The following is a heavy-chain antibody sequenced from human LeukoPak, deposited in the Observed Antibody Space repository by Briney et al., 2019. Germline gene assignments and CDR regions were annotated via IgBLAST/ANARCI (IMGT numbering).Heavy chain of an antibody. CDR2: IIPIFGTA. CDR3: ARGDIEGYSSGSYYNGYYYYYYMDV. Sequence: GASVKVSCKASGGTFSSYAISWVRQAPGQGLEWMGGIIPIFGTANYAQKFQGRVTITADESTSTAYMELSSLRSEDTAVYYCARGDIEGYSSGSYYNGYYYYYYMDVWGKGTTVTISS. CDR1: GGTFSSYA. V-gene: IGHV1-69*13. J-gene: IGHJ6*03. D-gene: IGHD3-10*01.